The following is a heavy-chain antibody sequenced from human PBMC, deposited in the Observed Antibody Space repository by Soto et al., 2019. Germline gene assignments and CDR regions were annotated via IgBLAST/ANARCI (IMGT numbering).Heavy chain of an antibody. CDR3: ARDRIVVVPAAPGYYYYSMDF. J-gene: IGHJ6*04. Sequence: SQTLSLTCAISGDSVSSNSAAWNWIRQSPSRGLEWLGRTYYRSKWYNDYAVSVKSRITINRDTSKNQFSLQLNSVTPEDTAVYYCARDRIVVVPAAPGYYYYSMDFWGKGTKVTVSS. D-gene: IGHD2-2*01. CDR2: TYYRSKWYN. V-gene: IGHV6-1*01. CDR1: GDSVSSNSAA.